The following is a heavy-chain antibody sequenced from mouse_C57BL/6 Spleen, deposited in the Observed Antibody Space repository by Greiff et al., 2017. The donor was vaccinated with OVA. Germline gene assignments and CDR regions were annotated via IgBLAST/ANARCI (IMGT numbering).Heavy chain of an antibody. Sequence: EVKLVESGEGLVKPGGSLKLSCAASGFTFSSYAMSWVRQTPEKRLEWVAYISSGGDYIYYADTVKGRFTISRDNARNTLYLQMSSLKSEDTAMYYCTRDQNGSSPYYAMDYWGQGTSVTVSS. J-gene: IGHJ4*01. D-gene: IGHD1-1*01. CDR2: ISSGGDYI. CDR1: GFTFSSYA. V-gene: IGHV5-9-1*02. CDR3: TRDQNGSSPYYAMDY.